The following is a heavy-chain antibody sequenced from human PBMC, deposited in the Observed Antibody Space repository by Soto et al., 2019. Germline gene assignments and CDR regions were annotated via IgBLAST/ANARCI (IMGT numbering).Heavy chain of an antibody. CDR2: IYSGGST. CDR3: EAYSHKGY. Sequence: EEQLVESGGDLVQPGGSLRLSCAASGFTVSNNYMSWVRQAPGKGLEWVSLIYSGGSTYYADSVKGRYTISRDSSKNTLYIQMNSMRAEDTAMYYCEAYSHKGYWGQGTLVTVSS. D-gene: IGHD3-16*01. J-gene: IGHJ4*02. V-gene: IGHV3-66*01. CDR1: GFTVSNNY.